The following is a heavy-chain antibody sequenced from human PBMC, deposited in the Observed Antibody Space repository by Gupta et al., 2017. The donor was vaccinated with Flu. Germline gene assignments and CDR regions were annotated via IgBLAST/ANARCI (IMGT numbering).Heavy chain of an antibody. CDR2: TYHSGIT. V-gene: IGHV4-4*02. CDR1: GASVSSTAW. J-gene: IGHJ6*02. D-gene: IGHD3-3*01. CDR3: AKRHDGYRYDFDV. Sequence: QVQLRESGPGLVKPSGTLSLTCAVSGASVSSTAWWSWVRQSPGKGLEWIGETYHSGITSYNPSLKSRVTISLDKSENQFSLKLTSVTAADTAVYYCAKRHDGYRYDFDVWGQGTTVTVS.